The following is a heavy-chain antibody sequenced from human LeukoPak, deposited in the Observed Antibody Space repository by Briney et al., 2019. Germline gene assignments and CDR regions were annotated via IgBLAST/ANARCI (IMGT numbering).Heavy chain of an antibody. CDR2: IGTAGDT. J-gene: IGHJ4*02. CDR3: ANDQTDTAMVDY. CDR1: GFTFSSYD. D-gene: IGHD5-18*01. Sequence: GGSLRLSCAASGFTFSSYDMHWVRQATGKGLEWVSAIGTAGDTYYADSVKGRFTISRDNSKNTLYLQMNSLRAEDTAVYYCANDQTDTAMVDYWGQGTLVTVSS. V-gene: IGHV3-13*01.